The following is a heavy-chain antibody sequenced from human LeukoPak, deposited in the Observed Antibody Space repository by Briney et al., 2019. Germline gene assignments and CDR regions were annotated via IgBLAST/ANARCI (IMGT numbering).Heavy chain of an antibody. V-gene: IGHV4-4*07. Sequence: SETLSLTCTVSGGSISSYYWSWIRQPAGKGLEWIGRIYTSGSTNYNPSLKSRVTMSVDTSKNQFSLKLSSVTAADTAVYYCARGAAADCSGGSCYPKPFDYWGQGTLVTVSS. D-gene: IGHD2-15*01. CDR3: ARGAAADCSGGSCYPKPFDY. CDR2: IYTSGST. J-gene: IGHJ4*02. CDR1: GGSISSYY.